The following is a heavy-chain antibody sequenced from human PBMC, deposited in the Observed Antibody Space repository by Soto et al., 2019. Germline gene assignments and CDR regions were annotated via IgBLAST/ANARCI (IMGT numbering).Heavy chain of an antibody. Sequence: SETLSLTCSVSGVSLTSGNWWTWVRQSPQRGLEYIGEIFHDGTANYYPSFERRVAMSVDTSRNQFSLKLTSVTAADTAVYCCARLVDDTRLNHMYFDCSGQGTLVTV. CDR3: ARLVDDTRLNHMYFDC. V-gene: IGHV4-4*01. CDR2: IFHDGTA. J-gene: IGHJ4*02. CDR1: GVSLTSGNW. D-gene: IGHD6-6*01.